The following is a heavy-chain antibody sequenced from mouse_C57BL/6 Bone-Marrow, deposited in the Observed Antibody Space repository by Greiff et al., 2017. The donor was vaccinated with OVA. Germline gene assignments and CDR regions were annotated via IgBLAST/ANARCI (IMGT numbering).Heavy chain of an antibody. CDR2: ISYDGSN. CDR1: GYSITSGYY. V-gene: IGHV3-6*01. CDR3: AREPIYWFAY. J-gene: IGHJ3*01. Sequence: EVKLLESGPGLVKPSQSLSLTCSVTGYSITSGYYWNWIRQFPGNKLEWMGYISYDGSNNYNPSLKNRISITRDTSKNQFFLKLNSVTTEDTATYYCAREPIYWFAYWGQGTLVTVSA.